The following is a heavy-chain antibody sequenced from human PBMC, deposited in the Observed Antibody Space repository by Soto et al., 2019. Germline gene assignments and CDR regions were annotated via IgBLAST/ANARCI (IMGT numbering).Heavy chain of an antibody. V-gene: IGHV4-34*01. Sequence: QVQLQQWGAGLLKPSETLSLTCAVYGGSFSGYYWSWIRQPPGKGLEWIGEINQSGSTNYNPSLKSRVTISVDTSKNQFSLKLSSVTAADTAVYYCARGKLGGYYFDYWGQGTLVTVSS. CDR1: GGSFSGYY. CDR2: INQSGST. CDR3: ARGKLGGYYFDY. J-gene: IGHJ4*02.